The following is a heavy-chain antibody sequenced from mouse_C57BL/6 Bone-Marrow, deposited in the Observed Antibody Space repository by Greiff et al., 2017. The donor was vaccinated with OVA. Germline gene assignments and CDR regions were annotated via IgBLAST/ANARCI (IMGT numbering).Heavy chain of an antibody. CDR3: ATIYYYGSSWFAY. V-gene: IGHV1-81*01. CDR1: GYTFTSYG. CDR2: IYPRSGNT. J-gene: IGHJ3*01. D-gene: IGHD1-1*01. Sequence: VQLQQSGAELARPGASVKLSCKASGYTFTSYGISWVKQRTGQGLEWIGEIYPRSGNTYYNEKFKGKATLTADKSSSTAYMELRSLTSEDSAVYFCATIYYYGSSWFAYWGQGTLVTVSA.